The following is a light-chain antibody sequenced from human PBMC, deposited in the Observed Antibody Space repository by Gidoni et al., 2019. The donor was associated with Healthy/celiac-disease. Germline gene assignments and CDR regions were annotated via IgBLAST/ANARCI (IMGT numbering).Light chain of an antibody. CDR1: QSVSSN. CDR2: GAS. Sequence: EIVMTQSPATLSVSPGERATLSCRASQSVSSNLAWYQQKPGQAPRLLIYGASTRATGIPARFSGSGSGTEFKLNISSLQSEDLAVYYCQQYNNWPPWTFGQGTKVEIK. V-gene: IGKV3-15*01. J-gene: IGKJ1*01. CDR3: QQYNNWPPWT.